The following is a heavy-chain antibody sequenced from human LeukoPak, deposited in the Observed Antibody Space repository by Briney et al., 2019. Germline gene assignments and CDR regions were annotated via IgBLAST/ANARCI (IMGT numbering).Heavy chain of an antibody. CDR3: ARQIVVVVAAMGGFYYGMDV. CDR1: GYTFTSYG. CDR2: ISAYNGNT. Sequence: ASVRVSCKASGYTFTSYGISWVRQAPGQGLEWMGWISAYNGNTNYAQKLQGRVTMTTDTSTSTAYMELRSLRSDDTAVYYCARQIVVVVAAMGGFYYGMDVWGQGTTVTVSS. V-gene: IGHV1-18*01. D-gene: IGHD2-15*01. J-gene: IGHJ6*02.